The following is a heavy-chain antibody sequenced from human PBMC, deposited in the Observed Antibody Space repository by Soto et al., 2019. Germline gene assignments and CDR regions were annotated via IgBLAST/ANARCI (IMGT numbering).Heavy chain of an antibody. V-gene: IGHV3-21*01. Sequence: EVRLVESGGGLVKPGGSLRLSCAASGFTFSSYSMNWVRQAPGKGLECVSSISSSSSYIYYADSVKGRFTISRDNAKNSLYLQMNSLRAEDTAVYYCARDQPGYSYGYGLGYWGQGTLVTVSS. CDR2: ISSSSSYI. CDR3: ARDQPGYSYGYGLGY. J-gene: IGHJ4*02. CDR1: GFTFSSYS. D-gene: IGHD5-18*01.